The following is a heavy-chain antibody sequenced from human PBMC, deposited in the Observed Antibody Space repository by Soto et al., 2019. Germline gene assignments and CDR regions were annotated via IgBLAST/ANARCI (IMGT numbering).Heavy chain of an antibody. CDR2: ISGSGGST. D-gene: IGHD1-26*01. CDR1: GFTFSSYA. J-gene: IGHJ4*02. CDR3: ARRGSGSYYDY. Sequence: EVQLLESGGGLVQPGGSLRLSCAASGFTFSSYAMRWVRQAPVKGLEWVSAISGSGGSTYYADSVKGRFTISRDNSKNALYLQMNGLRAEDTGVYYCARRGSGSYYDYWGQGTLVTVSS. V-gene: IGHV3-23*01.